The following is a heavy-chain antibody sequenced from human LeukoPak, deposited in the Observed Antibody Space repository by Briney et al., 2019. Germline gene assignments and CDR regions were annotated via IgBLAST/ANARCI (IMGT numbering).Heavy chain of an antibody. CDR3: ARDRLGAGNYFDH. Sequence: SETLSLTCTVSGGSIRSSSYYWGWIRQPPGKGLEWIGYIYYSGSTNYNPSLASRVSISIDTSKNQFSLRLRSVTAADTAVYYCARDRLGAGNYFDHWGPGTLVTVSS. CDR2: IYYSGST. J-gene: IGHJ4*02. V-gene: IGHV4-61*01. D-gene: IGHD1-26*01. CDR1: GGSIRSSSYY.